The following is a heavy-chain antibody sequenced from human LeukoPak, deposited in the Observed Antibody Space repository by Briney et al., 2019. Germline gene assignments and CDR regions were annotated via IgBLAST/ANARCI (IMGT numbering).Heavy chain of an antibody. Sequence: AGGSLRLSCAASGFTFSSYAMSWVRQAPGKGLEWVSAISGSGGSTYYADSVKGRFTISRDDSKNTLYLQMNSLKTEDTAVYYCTTRSSPQVWGSYRYRDYWGQGTLVTVSS. J-gene: IGHJ4*02. CDR2: ISGSGGST. V-gene: IGHV3-23*01. CDR1: GFTFSSYA. D-gene: IGHD3-16*02. CDR3: TTRSSPQVWGSYRYRDY.